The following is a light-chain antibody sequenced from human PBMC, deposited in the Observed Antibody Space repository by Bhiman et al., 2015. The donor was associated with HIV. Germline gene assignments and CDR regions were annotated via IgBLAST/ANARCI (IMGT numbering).Light chain of an antibody. V-gene: IGLV3-19*01. CDR2: GKN. Sequence: SYELTQPPSVSVAPGKTASITCGGNNIGSKSVHWYQQKPGQAPVLVIYGKNNRPSGIPDRFSGSSSGNTASLTITGSQAEDEADYYCNSRDSSGNHVVFGGGTKLTVL. CDR3: NSRDSSGNHVV. J-gene: IGLJ2*01. CDR1: NIGSKS.